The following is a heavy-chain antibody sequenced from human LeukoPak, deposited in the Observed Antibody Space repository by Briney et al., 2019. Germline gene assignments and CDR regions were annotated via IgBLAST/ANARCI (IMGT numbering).Heavy chain of an antibody. V-gene: IGHV1-46*01. J-gene: IGHJ4*02. Sequence: GASVKVSCKTSGFTFTSYCIHWVRQAPGQGLEWMGVMNPVADTTGYAQKFQGRVTMTRDTSTSTVYMELSSLRSEDTAVYYCARCGMVRGVIQYWGQGTLVTVSS. D-gene: IGHD3-10*01. CDR1: GFTFTSYC. CDR3: ARCGMVRGVIQY. CDR2: MNPVADTT.